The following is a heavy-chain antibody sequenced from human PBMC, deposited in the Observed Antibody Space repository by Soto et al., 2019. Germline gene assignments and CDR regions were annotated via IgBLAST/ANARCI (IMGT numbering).Heavy chain of an antibody. CDR3: AKLPQYETLTGYLNYFDY. D-gene: IGHD3-9*01. CDR2: IYSGGST. CDR1: GFTVSSKY. J-gene: IGHJ4*02. Sequence: GGSLRLSCAASGFTVSSKYMSWVRQAPGKGLEWVSFIYSGGSTYYADSVKGRFTISRDNSKNTLYLQMNSLRAEDTAVYFCAKLPQYETLTGYLNYFDYWGPGILVTVSS. V-gene: IGHV3-53*01.